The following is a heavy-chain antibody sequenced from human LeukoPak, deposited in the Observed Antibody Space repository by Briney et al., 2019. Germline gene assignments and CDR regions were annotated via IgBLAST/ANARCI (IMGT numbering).Heavy chain of an antibody. CDR2: IYTSGST. J-gene: IGHJ4*02. Sequence: SETLSLTCAVSGGSISSGSYSWSWIRQPAGKGLEWIGRIYTSGSTNYNPSLKSRVTMSVDTSKNQFSLKLSSVTAADTAVYYCARETVAGLDYWGQGTLVTVSS. D-gene: IGHD6-19*01. CDR3: ARETVAGLDY. CDR1: GGSISSGSYS. V-gene: IGHV4-61*02.